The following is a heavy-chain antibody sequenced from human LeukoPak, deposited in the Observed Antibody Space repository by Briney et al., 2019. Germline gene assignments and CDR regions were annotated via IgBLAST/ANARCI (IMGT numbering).Heavy chain of an antibody. CDR1: GFTVSSNY. D-gene: IGHD6-25*01. CDR2: ISGGGASK. V-gene: IGHV3-23*01. Sequence: GGSLRLSCAASGFTVSSNYMSWVRQAPGKGLEWVSAISGGGASKHYAGSVKGRFTISRDNSKNTLWLQMNSLRADDTAVYYCAKGLSSSDYYYFYGMDVWGQGTTVTVSS. CDR3: AKGLSSSDYYYFYGMDV. J-gene: IGHJ6*02.